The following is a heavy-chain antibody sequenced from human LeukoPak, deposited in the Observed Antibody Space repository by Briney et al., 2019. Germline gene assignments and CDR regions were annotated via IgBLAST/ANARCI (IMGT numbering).Heavy chain of an antibody. Sequence: GGSLRLSCAASGFTFDDYGMSWVRQAPGKGLEWVSGINWNGGSTGYADSVKGRFTISRDNAKNSLYLQMNSLRAEDTAVYYCARYQGIYCSSTSCYPYWGQGTLVTVSS. V-gene: IGHV3-20*04. J-gene: IGHJ4*02. CDR2: INWNGGST. CDR3: ARYQGIYCSSTSCYPY. D-gene: IGHD2-2*01. CDR1: GFTFDDYG.